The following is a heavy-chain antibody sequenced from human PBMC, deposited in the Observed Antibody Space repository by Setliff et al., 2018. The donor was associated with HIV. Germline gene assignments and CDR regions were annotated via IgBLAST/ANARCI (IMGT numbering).Heavy chain of an antibody. J-gene: IGHJ4*02. CDR2: IRSSGDT. Sequence: KASETLSLTCIVSGASISSHNYYWGWIRQSPGKGLEWIASIRSSGDTYYNPSLQSRVIISVDTSNNQISLKLTSVTAADTAVYYCTIPASSLAPNWGRGTQVTVSS. CDR3: TIPASSLAPN. CDR1: GASISSHNYY. V-gene: IGHV4-39*01.